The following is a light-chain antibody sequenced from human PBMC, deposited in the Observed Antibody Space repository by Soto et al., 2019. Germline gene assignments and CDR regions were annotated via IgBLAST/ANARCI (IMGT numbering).Light chain of an antibody. CDR3: QQRTRWPMT. CDR2: DGS. CDR1: QSVIY. V-gene: IGKV3-11*01. J-gene: IGKJ5*01. Sequence: EIVLTQSPGTLSLSPGERATLSCRASQSVIYLAWYQQKPGQAPRLLIYDGSKRAAGVPDRISGDGSGTDYTLTISSLEPEDFAVYYCQQRTRWPMTFGQGTRLEIK.